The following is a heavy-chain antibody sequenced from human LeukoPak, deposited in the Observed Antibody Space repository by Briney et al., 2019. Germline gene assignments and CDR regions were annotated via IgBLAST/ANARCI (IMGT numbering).Heavy chain of an antibody. CDR3: ANTGGSYFPGDYYYMDV. Sequence: PGGTLRLCCAAGGFIFSSYGMSWVRQAPGKRQEWVSAISGRGGSTYYADSVKGRFTTSRDNSKNTLYLQMNSLRAEDTAVYYCANTGGSYFPGDYYYMDVWGKGTTVTISS. V-gene: IGHV3-23*01. CDR2: ISGRGGST. D-gene: IGHD1-26*01. CDR1: GFIFSSYG. J-gene: IGHJ6*03.